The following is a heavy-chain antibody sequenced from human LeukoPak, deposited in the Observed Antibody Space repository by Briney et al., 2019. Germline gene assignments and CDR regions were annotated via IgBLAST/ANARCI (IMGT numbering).Heavy chain of an antibody. V-gene: IGHV3-11*01. CDR3: ARQEYYYDSSGYYDY. Sequence: PGGSLRLSCAASGFTFSDYYMSWIRQAPGKGLEWVSYISSSGSTIYYADSVKGRFTISRDNAKNSLYLQMNSLRAEDTAVYYCARQEYYYDSSGYYDYWGQGTLVTVSS. J-gene: IGHJ4*02. CDR1: GFTFSDYY. CDR2: ISSSGSTI. D-gene: IGHD3-22*01.